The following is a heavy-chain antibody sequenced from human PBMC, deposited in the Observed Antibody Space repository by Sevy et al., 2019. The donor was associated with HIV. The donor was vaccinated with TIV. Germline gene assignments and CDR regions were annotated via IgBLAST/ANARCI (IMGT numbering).Heavy chain of an antibody. CDR1: GFGFSSHA. CDR2: IRSTGDST. Sequence: GGSLRLSCAASGFGFSSHAMSWVRQAPGMGLEWVSAIRSTGDSTYYADSVKGRFTISRDNSKNTVYVEMTSLRADDTAIYYCTKDEAYTVATSYYFDYWGQGTLVTVSS. V-gene: IGHV3-23*01. D-gene: IGHD5-12*01. CDR3: TKDEAYTVATSYYFDY. J-gene: IGHJ4*02.